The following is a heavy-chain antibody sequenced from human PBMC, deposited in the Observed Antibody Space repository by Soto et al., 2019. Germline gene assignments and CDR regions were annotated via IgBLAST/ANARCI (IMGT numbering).Heavy chain of an antibody. D-gene: IGHD1-26*01. Sequence: GGSLRLSWAASGLTFSSYWGHWFRQATGKGLVWVARVNGGGSSTSYADSVKGRFTISRDNAKNTLYLQMNSLRAEDTAVYYCLVSGNYRFDYWGPGILVTVSS. CDR1: GLTFSSYW. V-gene: IGHV3-74*01. CDR3: LVSGNYRFDY. J-gene: IGHJ4*02. CDR2: VNGGGSST.